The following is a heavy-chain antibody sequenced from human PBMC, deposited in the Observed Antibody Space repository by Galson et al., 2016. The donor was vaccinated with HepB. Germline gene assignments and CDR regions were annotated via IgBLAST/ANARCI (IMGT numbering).Heavy chain of an antibody. CDR1: GFSLSSSGTC. Sequence: PALVKPPQTLTLTCTFSGFSLSSSGTCVSWIRQTPGKALEWLALIDWADTKYYSTSLKTRLTISKDTSKNQVVLTMTNMDPVDTATYYCARMVFGETQIDYYGMDVWGQGTTLTVSS. J-gene: IGHJ6*02. CDR3: ARMVFGETQIDYYGMDV. V-gene: IGHV2-70*01. CDR2: IDWADTK. D-gene: IGHD3-10*02.